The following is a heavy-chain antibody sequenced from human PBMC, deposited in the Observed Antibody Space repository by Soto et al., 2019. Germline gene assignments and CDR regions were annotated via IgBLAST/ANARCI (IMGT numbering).Heavy chain of an antibody. V-gene: IGHV1-69*02. Sequence: QVQLVQSGAEVKKPGSSVKVSCEASGGTFSSYSFSWVRQAPGQGLEWMGRVIPILGMANYAQKFQGRVTITADKSTRTVYMELSSLRSEDTAVYYCARGGAVVVPGAVDRHNWFDPWGQGTRVTVSS. J-gene: IGHJ5*02. CDR3: ARGGAVVVPGAVDRHNWFDP. D-gene: IGHD2-2*01. CDR1: GGTFSSYS. CDR2: VIPILGMA.